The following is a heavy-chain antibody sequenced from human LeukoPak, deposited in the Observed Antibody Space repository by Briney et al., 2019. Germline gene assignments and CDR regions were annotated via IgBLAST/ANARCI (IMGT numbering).Heavy chain of an antibody. CDR2: IWYDGSNK. CDR1: GFTFSNYG. J-gene: IGHJ4*02. D-gene: IGHD1-14*01. CDR3: ARVLRTGWLAGDY. V-gene: IGHV3-33*01. Sequence: PRRSLRVSCAASGFTFSNYGMHWVRQAPGKGLEWVAVIWYDGSNKYYADSVKGRFTISRDNSKNTLYLQVNSLRAEDTAVYYCARVLRTGWLAGDYWGQGTLVAVSS.